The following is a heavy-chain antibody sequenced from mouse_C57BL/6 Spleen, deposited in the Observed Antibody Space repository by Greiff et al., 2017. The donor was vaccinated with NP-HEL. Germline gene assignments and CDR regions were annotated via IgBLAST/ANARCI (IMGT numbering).Heavy chain of an antibody. D-gene: IGHD3-1*01. V-gene: IGHV3-6*01. J-gene: IGHJ3*01. CDR1: GYSITSGYY. CDR2: ISYDGSN. Sequence: EVKLQESGPGLVKPSQSLSLTCSVTGYSITSGYYWNWIRQFPGNKLEWMGYISYDGSNNYNPSLKNRISITRDTSKTQFFLKLNSVTTEDTATYYCARDLGSFAYWGQGTLVTVSA. CDR3: ARDLGSFAY.